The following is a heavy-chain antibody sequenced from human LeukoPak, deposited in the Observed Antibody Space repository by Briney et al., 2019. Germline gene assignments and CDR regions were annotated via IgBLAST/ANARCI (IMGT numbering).Heavy chain of an antibody. J-gene: IGHJ5*02. CDR2: ISSTSFNA. D-gene: IGHD6-13*01. CDR3: ARDMLLAAAGTNWFDP. V-gene: IGHV3-23*01. Sequence: GGSLRLSCAASGFTFSNYAMSWVRQAPGKGLEWVSSISSTSFNAYYADSVRGRFTISRDNSKNTLDLQMNSLRAEDTAVYYCARDMLLAAAGTNWFDPWGQGTLVTVSS. CDR1: GFTFSNYA.